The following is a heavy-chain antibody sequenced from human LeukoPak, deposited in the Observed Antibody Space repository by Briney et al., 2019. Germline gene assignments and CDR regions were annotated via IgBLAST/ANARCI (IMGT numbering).Heavy chain of an antibody. J-gene: IGHJ6*02. Sequence: MASETLSLTCTVSSDSIDHYNWIWLRQPPGKALKWIGDIFYRRSTNYNPSLNSRVTISLDTSKNQVSLELSSVTAADTAVYYCARPPVLDVWGQGTTVTVSS. CDR2: IFYRRST. CDR3: ARPPVLDV. CDR1: SDSIDHYN. V-gene: IGHV4-59*01.